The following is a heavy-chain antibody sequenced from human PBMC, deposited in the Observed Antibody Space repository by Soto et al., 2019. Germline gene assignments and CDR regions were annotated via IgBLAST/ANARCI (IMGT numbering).Heavy chain of an antibody. CDR2: VIPNFGVA. CDR3: AGDGRTGTTGVDD. CDR1: GGTLSSYT. V-gene: IGHV1-69*13. D-gene: IGHD1-7*01. J-gene: IGHJ4*02. Sequence: GASVKVSCKASGGTLSSYTFSWVRQAPGQGLEWMGRVIPNFGVANYAQKFQGRVTIIADASTSTAYMELSSLRSEDTAVYYCAGDGRTGTTGVDDWGQGTLVTVSS.